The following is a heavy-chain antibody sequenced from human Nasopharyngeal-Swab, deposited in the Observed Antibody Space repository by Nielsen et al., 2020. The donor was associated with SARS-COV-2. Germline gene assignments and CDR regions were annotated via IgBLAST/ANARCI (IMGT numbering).Heavy chain of an antibody. J-gene: IGHJ4*02. V-gene: IGHV3-74*01. CDR1: GVIFSKYW. Sequence: GESLKISCVASGVIFSKYWMHWVRQVPGKGLVWVSRVNQDGSRTDYADSVRGRFTISRDNAKNTVYLQMNSLRVEDTAVYYCVKHQGSSSDQWGQGTLVTVSS. CDR3: VKHQGSSSDQ. CDR2: VNQDGSRT.